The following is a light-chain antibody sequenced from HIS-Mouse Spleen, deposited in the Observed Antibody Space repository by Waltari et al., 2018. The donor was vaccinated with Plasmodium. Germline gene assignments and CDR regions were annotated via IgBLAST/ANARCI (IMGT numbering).Light chain of an antibody. V-gene: IGKV3-11*01. CDR3: QQRSNWPRVLS. CDR1: QSVSSY. CDR2: DAS. J-gene: IGKJ4*01. Sequence: EIVLTQSPATLSLSPGERATLSCRGTQSVSSYLAWYQQEPGQAPRLRIYDASNRATGIPARFSGSGSGTDFTRTISSLEPEDFAVYYCQQRSNWPRVLSFGGGTKVEIK.